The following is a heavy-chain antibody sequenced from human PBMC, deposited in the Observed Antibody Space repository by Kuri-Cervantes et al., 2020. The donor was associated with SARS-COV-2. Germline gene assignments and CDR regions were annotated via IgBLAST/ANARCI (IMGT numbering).Heavy chain of an antibody. CDR1: GFTFSSYW. D-gene: IGHD3-10*01. V-gene: IGHV3-7*01. Sequence: GESLKISCAASGFTFSSYWMSWARQAPGKGLEWVANIKQDGSEKYYVDSVKGRFTISRDNAKNSLYLQMNSLRAEDTAVYYRARVVRGVSVHWFDPWGQGTLVTVSS. CDR3: ARVVRGVSVHWFDP. J-gene: IGHJ5*02. CDR2: IKQDGSEK.